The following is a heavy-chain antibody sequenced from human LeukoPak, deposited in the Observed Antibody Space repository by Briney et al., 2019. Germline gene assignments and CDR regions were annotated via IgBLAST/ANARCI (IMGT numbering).Heavy chain of an antibody. V-gene: IGHV3-23*01. CDR2: VNENGGRT. CDR1: GFSFSSYA. CDR3: AKEGRPKSGGGYYDY. J-gene: IGHJ4*02. Sequence: QPGGSLRLSCAASGFSFSSYAMGWVRQAPGKGLEWASTVNENGGRTYYADSVKGRFTMSRDNSKDTLYLQMSSLRAEDTAVYYCAKEGRPKSGGGYYDYWGQGTRVTVSS. D-gene: IGHD3-22*01.